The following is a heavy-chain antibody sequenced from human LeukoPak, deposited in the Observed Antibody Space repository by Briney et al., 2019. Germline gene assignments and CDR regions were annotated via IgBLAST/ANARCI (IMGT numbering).Heavy chain of an antibody. CDR2: IYHTGTT. CDR1: GGSISGYI. V-gene: IGHV4-59*04. J-gene: IGHJ6*03. D-gene: IGHD3-10*01. Sequence: PSETLSLTCSVSGGSISGYIWSWVRQPPGEGLEWIGTIYHTGTTYRNPSLNSRLTISLDTSNNQFSLRLSSVTAADTAVYYCARHPARYDGSGFDYMEVWGRGTRVTVSS. CDR3: ARHPARYDGSGFDYMEV.